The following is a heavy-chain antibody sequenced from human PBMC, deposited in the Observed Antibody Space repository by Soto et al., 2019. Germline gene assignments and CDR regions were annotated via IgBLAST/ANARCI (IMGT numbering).Heavy chain of an antibody. D-gene: IGHD6-13*01. Sequence: GGSLRLSCAASGFTFSSYWMHWVRQAPGKGLVWVSRINSDGSSTSYADSVKGRFTISRDNAKNTLYLQINSLRAEDTAVYYCAKRIAAAIDAFDIWGQGTMVTVSS. CDR2: INSDGSST. CDR3: AKRIAAAIDAFDI. V-gene: IGHV3-74*01. J-gene: IGHJ3*02. CDR1: GFTFSSYW.